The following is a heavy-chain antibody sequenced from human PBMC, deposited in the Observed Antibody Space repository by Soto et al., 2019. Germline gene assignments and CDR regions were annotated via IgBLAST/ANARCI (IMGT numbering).Heavy chain of an antibody. CDR2: LSDSGGHT. Sequence: EVQLLESGGGLVQPGGSLRLSCAGSGFTFSSYAMTWVRQAPGKGLEWVSTLSDSGGHTYYVDSVTGRFTISRDNPKNTLYWQRNSLRAEDTAVYYCAKDSQSVSVSAARVYGMDVWGQGTTVTVSS. V-gene: IGHV3-23*01. CDR1: GFTFSSYA. J-gene: IGHJ6*02. D-gene: IGHD2-2*01. CDR3: AKDSQSVSVSAARVYGMDV.